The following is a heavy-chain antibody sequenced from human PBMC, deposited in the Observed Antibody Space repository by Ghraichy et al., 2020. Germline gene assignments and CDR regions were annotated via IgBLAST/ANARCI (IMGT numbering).Heavy chain of an antibody. CDR2: IYYSGRT. CDR1: GGSINISSHY. CDR3: ARLRQQVVRFFDY. V-gene: IGHV4-39*01. Sequence: GSLRLSCTVSGGSINISSHYWSWIRQPPGKGLEWIGTIYYSGRTYYNPSLKSRVTISVDTSRNQFSLRLNSVTAADAAVYYWARLRQQVVRFFDYWGQGTLVTVSS. J-gene: IGHJ4*02. D-gene: IGHD6-13*01.